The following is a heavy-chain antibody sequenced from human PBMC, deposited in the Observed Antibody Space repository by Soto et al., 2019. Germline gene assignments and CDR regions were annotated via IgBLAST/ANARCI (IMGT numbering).Heavy chain of an antibody. CDR3: ARCYYYPWDEVVAKTKYGMDV. J-gene: IGHJ6*02. V-gene: IGHV1-46*01. CDR1: GYTFTSYY. CDR2: INPSGGST. D-gene: IGHD5-12*01. Sequence: QVQLVQSGAEVKKPGASVKVSCKASGYTFTSYYMHWVRQAPGQGLEWMGIINPSGGSTSYAQKFLGRVTMTRDTSTSTVYRELSSLRSEDTAVYYCARCYYYPWDEVVAKTKYGMDVWGQGTTVTVSS.